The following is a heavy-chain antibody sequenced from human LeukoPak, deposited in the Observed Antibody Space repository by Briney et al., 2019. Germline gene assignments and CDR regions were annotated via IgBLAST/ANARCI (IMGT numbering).Heavy chain of an antibody. D-gene: IGHD6-6*01. CDR3: AKLSSSSGLATDY. CDR1: GFTFSSYG. V-gene: IGHV3-30*18. CDR2: ISYDGSNK. Sequence: GRSLRLSCAASGFTFSSYGMHWVRQAPGKGLEWVAVISYDGSNKYYADSEKGRFTISRDNSKNTLYLQMNSLRAEDTAVYYCAKLSSSSGLATDYWGQGTLVTVSS. J-gene: IGHJ4*02.